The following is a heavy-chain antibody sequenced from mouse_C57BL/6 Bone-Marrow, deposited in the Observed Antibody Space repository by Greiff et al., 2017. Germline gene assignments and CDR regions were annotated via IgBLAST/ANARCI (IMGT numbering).Heavy chain of an antibody. V-gene: IGHV1-82*01. CDR2: IYPGDGDT. CDR1: GYAFSSSW. J-gene: IGHJ1*03. CDR3: ARRDYGSSGCWYFDD. Sequence: QVQLQQSGPELVKPGASVKISCKASGYAFSSSWMNWVKQRPGKGLEWIGRIYPGDGDTNYNGKFKGKATLTADKSSSTAYMQLSSLTSEDSAVYFCARRDYGSSGCWYFDDWGTGTTVTVSS. D-gene: IGHD1-1*01.